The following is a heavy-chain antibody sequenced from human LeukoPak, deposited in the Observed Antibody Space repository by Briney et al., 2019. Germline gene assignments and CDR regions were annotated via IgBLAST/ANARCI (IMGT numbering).Heavy chain of an antibody. V-gene: IGHV4-59*01. CDR3: ARFSRDGYNPDY. CDR2: IYYSGST. Sequence: SETLSLTCTVSGGSISSYYWSWIRQPPGKGLEWIGYIYYSGSTNYNPSLKSRVTISVDTSKNQFSLKLSSVTAAGTAVYYCARFSRDGYNPDYWGQGTLVTVSS. D-gene: IGHD5-12*01. J-gene: IGHJ4*02. CDR1: GGSISSYY.